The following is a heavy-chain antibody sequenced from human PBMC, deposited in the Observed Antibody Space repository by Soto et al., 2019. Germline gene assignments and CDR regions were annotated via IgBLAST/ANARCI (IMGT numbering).Heavy chain of an antibody. J-gene: IGHJ4*02. CDR2: IYHSGST. CDR3: ARSYYYDSSGYFFFFDY. Sequence: SETLSLTCAVSGGSISSSNWWSWVRQPPGKGLEWIGEIYHSGSTNYNPSLKSRVTISVDKSKNRFSLKLSSVTAADTAVYYCARSYYYDSSGYFFFFDYWGQGTLVTVSS. D-gene: IGHD3-22*01. V-gene: IGHV4-4*02. CDR1: GGSISSSNW.